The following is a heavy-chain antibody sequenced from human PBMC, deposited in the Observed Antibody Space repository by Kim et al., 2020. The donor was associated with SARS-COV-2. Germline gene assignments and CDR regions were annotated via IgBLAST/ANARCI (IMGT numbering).Heavy chain of an antibody. Sequence: QKFQRRVTMTMNTSISTAYMELSSLRSEDAAVYYCARGPLYSYADELFDYWGQGTLVTVSS. D-gene: IGHD5-18*01. J-gene: IGHJ4*02. V-gene: IGHV1-8*01. CDR3: ARGPLYSYADELFDY.